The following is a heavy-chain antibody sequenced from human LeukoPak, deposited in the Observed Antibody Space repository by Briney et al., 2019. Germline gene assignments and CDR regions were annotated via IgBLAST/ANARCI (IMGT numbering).Heavy chain of an antibody. CDR3: ARVPVEDTMLLWFGRGGSRWFDP. D-gene: IGHD3-10*01. CDR2: IYYSGST. CDR1: GGSISSSSYY. V-gene: IGHV4-39*07. J-gene: IGHJ5*02. Sequence: SETLSLTCTVSGGSISSSSYYWGWIRQPPGKGLEWIGSIYYSGSTYYNPSLKSRVTISVDTSKNQFSLKLSSLTAADTAVYYCARVPVEDTMLLWFGRGGSRWFDPWGQGTLVTVSS.